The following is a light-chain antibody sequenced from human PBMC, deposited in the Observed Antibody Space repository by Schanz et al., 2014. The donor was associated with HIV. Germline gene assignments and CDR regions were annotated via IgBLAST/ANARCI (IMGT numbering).Light chain of an antibody. CDR1: SSDVGDYNY. V-gene: IGLV2-8*01. CDR3: CSDTRTGTLI. Sequence: QSALTQPPSASGSPGQSVTISCTGTSSDVGDYNYVSWYQQHPGKAPKLMIYEVTKRPSGVPDRFSGSKSGNTASLTVSGLQAEDEADYFCCSDTRTGTLIFGGGTKLTVL. J-gene: IGLJ2*01. CDR2: EVT.